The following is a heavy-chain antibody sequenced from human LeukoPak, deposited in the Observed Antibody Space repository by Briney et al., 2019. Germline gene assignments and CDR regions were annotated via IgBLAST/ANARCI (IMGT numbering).Heavy chain of an antibody. Sequence: GGSLRLSCTASGFTFGDYAMSWVRQAPGKGLEWVGFIRSKAYGGTTEYAASVKGRFTISRDDSKSIAYLQMNSLETEDTAVYYCTRARVAFDIWGQGTMVTVSS. V-gene: IGHV3-49*04. J-gene: IGHJ3*02. CDR3: TRARVAFDI. CDR1: GFTFGDYA. CDR2: IRSKAYGGTT.